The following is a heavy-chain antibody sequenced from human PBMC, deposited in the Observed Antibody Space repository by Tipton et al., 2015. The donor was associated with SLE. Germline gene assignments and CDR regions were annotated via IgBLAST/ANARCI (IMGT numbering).Heavy chain of an antibody. CDR1: GFTFGYYA. CDR2: ITSKIDGGTT. J-gene: IGHJ4*02. CDR3: STYLNTTIVEDF. D-gene: IGHD5-18*01. Sequence: SLRLSCTASGFTFGYYAMSWVRQAPGKGLQWVGRITSKIDGGTTDYAAPVKGRFSISRDDSKNMLYLQMNSLKTEDTAVYYCSTYLNTTIVEDFWGQGTLVTVSS. V-gene: IGHV3-15*01.